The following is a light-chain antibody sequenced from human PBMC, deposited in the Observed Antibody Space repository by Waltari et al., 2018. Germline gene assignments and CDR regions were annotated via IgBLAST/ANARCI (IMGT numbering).Light chain of an antibody. J-gene: IGLJ3*02. Sequence: WYQHHPGKAPKGLMYDVTERPSGVSNRFSGAKSGSTASLTISGLQTEDEADYYCSSRTNSITWVFGGGTKVTVL. CDR3: SSRTNSITWV. CDR2: DVT. V-gene: IGLV2-14*03.